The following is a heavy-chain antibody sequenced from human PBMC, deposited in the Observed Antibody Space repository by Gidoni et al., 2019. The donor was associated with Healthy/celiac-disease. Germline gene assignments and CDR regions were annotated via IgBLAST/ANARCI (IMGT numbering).Heavy chain of an antibody. V-gene: IGHV1-18*01. J-gene: IGHJ5*02. CDR2: ISAYNGNT. Sequence: QVQLVQSGAEVKKPGASVQGSCKASGYTFTSYGISWVRLAPGQGLEWMGWISAYNGNTNYAQKLQGRVTMTTDTSTSTAYMELRSLRSDDTAVYYCARPNYDILTGHHRGGWFDPWGQGTLVTVSS. CDR1: GYTFTSYG. D-gene: IGHD3-9*01. CDR3: ARPNYDILTGHHRGGWFDP.